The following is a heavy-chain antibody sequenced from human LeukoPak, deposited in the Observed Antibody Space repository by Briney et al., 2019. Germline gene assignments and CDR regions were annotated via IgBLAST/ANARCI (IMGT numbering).Heavy chain of an antibody. CDR3: ARAEAVAGISYFQH. J-gene: IGHJ1*01. Sequence: KTSETLSLTCTVSGGSISSYYWSWIRQPPGKGLEWIGYIYYSGSTNYNPSLKSRVTISVDTSKSQFSLKLSSVTAEDTAVYYCARAEAVAGISYFQHWGQGTLVTVSS. CDR1: GGSISSYY. CDR2: IYYSGST. D-gene: IGHD6-19*01. V-gene: IGHV4-59*01.